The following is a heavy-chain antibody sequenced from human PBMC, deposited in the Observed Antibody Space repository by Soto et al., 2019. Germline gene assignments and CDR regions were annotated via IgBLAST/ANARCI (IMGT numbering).Heavy chain of an antibody. Sequence: GGSLRLSCAASGFTFSSYEMNWVRQAPGKGLEWVSYISSSGSTIYYADSVKGRFTISRDNAKNSLYLQMNSLRAEDTAVYYCAFPYSYGWFDAFDIWGQGTMVTVSS. CDR2: ISSSGSTI. CDR1: GFTFSSYE. J-gene: IGHJ3*02. V-gene: IGHV3-48*03. D-gene: IGHD5-18*01. CDR3: AFPYSYGWFDAFDI.